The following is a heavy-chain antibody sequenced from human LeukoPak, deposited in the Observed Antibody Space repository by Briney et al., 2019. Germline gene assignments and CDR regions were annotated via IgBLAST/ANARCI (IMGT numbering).Heavy chain of an antibody. V-gene: IGHV1-2*02. CDR1: GYTFTGYY. CDR3: ASHQAPAYYYYYYMDV. Sequence: ASVKVSCKASGYTFTGYYMHWVRQAPGQGLEWMGWINPNSGGTNYAQKFQGRVTMTRDTSISTAYMELSRLGSDDTAVYYRASHQAPAYYYYYYMDVWGKGTTVTVSS. J-gene: IGHJ6*03. CDR2: INPNSGGT.